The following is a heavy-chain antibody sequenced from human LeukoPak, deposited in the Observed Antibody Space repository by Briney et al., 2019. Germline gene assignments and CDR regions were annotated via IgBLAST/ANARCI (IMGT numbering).Heavy chain of an antibody. CDR1: GDSISTYY. D-gene: IGHD5-18*01. J-gene: IGHJ4*02. V-gene: IGHV4-59*01. Sequence: SETLSLTCTVSGDSISTYYWNWIRQPPGKGLEWIGYIYHSGSTNYNPSLKSRVTISVDTSKNQFSLKLSSVTAADTAVYHCAREAMYSYGNNFDYWGQGTLVTVSS. CDR3: AREAMYSYGNNFDY. CDR2: IYHSGST.